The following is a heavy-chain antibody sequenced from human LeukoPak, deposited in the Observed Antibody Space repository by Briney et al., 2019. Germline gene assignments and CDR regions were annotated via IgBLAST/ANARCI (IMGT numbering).Heavy chain of an antibody. CDR1: GGSITSYY. D-gene: IGHD3-3*01. V-gene: IGHV4-59*12. CDR3: ARDGILDDFWSGYYN. J-gene: IGHJ4*02. Sequence: SETLSLTCTVSGGSITSYYWSWIRQPPGKGLEWIGYIYYSGSTYYNPSLKSRVTISVDTSKNQFSLKLSSVTAADTAVYYCARDGILDDFWSGYYNWGQGTLVTVSS. CDR2: IYYSGST.